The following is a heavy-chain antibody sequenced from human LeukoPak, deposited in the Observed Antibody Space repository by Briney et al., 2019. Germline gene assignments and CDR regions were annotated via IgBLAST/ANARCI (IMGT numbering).Heavy chain of an antibody. V-gene: IGHV4-34*01. Sequence: SETLSLTCAVYGGSFSGYYWSWSRQPPGKGLEWIGEINHSGSTNYNPSLKSRVTISVDTSKNQFSLKLSSVTAADTAVYYCASLGGYNYGDPNDYWGQGTLVTVSS. D-gene: IGHD5-18*01. CDR2: INHSGST. CDR1: GGSFSGYY. CDR3: ASLGGYNYGDPNDY. J-gene: IGHJ4*02.